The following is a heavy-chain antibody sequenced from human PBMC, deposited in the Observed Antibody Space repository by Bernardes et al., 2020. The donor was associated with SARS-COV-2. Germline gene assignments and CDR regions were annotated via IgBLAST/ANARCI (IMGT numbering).Heavy chain of an antibody. J-gene: IGHJ5*02. V-gene: IGHV5-51*01. CDR1: GYNFSDYW. CDR2: IYPGDSDT. CDR3: GRRGWNQMLWPSDNWFDP. Sequence: GESLKISCKGSGYNFSDYWIGWVRQMPGKGLEWMGIIYPGDSDTRYSPSFQGHVTISADRSINTAYLRWSSLKASDTAMYYCGRRGWNQMLWPSDNWFDPWGPGTPVTVSS. D-gene: IGHD2-2*01.